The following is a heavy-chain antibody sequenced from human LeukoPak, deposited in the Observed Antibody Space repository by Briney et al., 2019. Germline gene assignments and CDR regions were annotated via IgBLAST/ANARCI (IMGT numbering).Heavy chain of an antibody. CDR1: GYTFTSYY. J-gene: IGHJ3*02. CDR2: INPSGGST. CDR3: ARDTGLSIAARNDAFDI. Sequence: WASVKVSCKASGYTFTSYYMHWVRQAPGQGLEWMGIINPSGGSTSYAQKFQGRVTMTRDTSTSTVYMELRSLRSDDTAVYYCARDTGLSIAARNDAFDIWGQGTMVTVSS. D-gene: IGHD6-6*01. V-gene: IGHV1-46*01.